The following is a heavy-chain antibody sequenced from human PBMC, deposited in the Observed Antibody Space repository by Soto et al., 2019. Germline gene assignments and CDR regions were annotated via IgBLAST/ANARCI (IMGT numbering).Heavy chain of an antibody. V-gene: IGHV4-31*01. CDR2: IYYSGST. CDR1: GGSISSGGYY. Sequence: QVQLQESGPGLVKPSQTLSLTCTVSGGSISSGGYYWSWIRQHPGKGLEWIGYIYYSGSTYYNPSLKPPVTISVATSKTQFSLKLSSVTAAETALYYCASGRLRSFQHWGLGTLVTVSS. CDR3: ASGRLRSFQH. J-gene: IGHJ1*01. D-gene: IGHD5-18*01.